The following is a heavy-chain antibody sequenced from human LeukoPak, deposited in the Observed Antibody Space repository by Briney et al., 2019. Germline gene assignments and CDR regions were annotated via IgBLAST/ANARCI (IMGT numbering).Heavy chain of an antibody. D-gene: IGHD5-24*01. CDR1: GFTFSSYA. CDR3: AKPQWLSGDYFDY. CDR2: ISYDGSNK. Sequence: GRSLRLSSAASGFTFSSYAMHWVRQAPGKGLEWVAVISYDGSNKYYADSVKGRFTISRDNSKNTLYLQMNSLRAEDTAVYYCAKPQWLSGDYFDYWGQGTLVTVSS. J-gene: IGHJ4*02. V-gene: IGHV3-30-3*02.